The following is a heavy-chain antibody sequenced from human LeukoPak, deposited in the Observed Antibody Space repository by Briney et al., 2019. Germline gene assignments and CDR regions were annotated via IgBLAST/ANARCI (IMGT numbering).Heavy chain of an antibody. CDR1: GGSISSYY. CDR3: ARHRYDSSGSSEYYGMDV. D-gene: IGHD3-22*01. J-gene: IGHJ6*02. CDR2: IYYSGST. Sequence: PSETLSLTCTVSGGSISSYYWSWIRQPPGKGLEWIGYIYYSGSTNYNPSLKSRVTISVDPSKNQFSLKLSSVTAADTAVYYCARHRYDSSGSSEYYGMDVWGQGTTVTVSS. V-gene: IGHV4-59*08.